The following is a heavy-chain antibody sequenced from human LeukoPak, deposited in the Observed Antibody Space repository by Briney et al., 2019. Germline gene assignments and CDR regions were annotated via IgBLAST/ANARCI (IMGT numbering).Heavy chain of an antibody. Sequence: SVKVSCRASGGTFSSYAISWVRQAPGQGLEWMGGIIPIFGTANYAQKFQGRVTITTDESTSTAYMELSSLRSEDTAVYYCARAGRWLRKLKSGDWFDPWGQGTLVTVSS. CDR1: GGTFSSYA. CDR3: ARAGRWLRKLKSGDWFDP. D-gene: IGHD5-24*01. V-gene: IGHV1-69*05. J-gene: IGHJ5*02. CDR2: IIPIFGTA.